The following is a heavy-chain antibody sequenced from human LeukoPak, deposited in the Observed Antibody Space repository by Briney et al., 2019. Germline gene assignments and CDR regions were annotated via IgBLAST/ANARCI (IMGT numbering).Heavy chain of an antibody. CDR2: ISGSGGST. CDR1: GFTFSTFA. CDR3: AKDGYCSSTSCYLDYFDY. J-gene: IGHJ4*02. V-gene: IGHV3-23*01. D-gene: IGHD2-2*03. Sequence: PGGSLRLSCAASGFTFSTFAMTWVRQAPGKGLEWVSAISGSGGSTYYADSVKGRFTISRDNSKNTLYLQMNSLRAEDTAVYYCAKDGYCSSTSCYLDYFDYWGQGTLVTVSS.